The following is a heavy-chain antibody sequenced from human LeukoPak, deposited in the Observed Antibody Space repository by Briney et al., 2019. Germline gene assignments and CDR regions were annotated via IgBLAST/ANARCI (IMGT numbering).Heavy chain of an antibody. Sequence: SETLSLTCTVSGGSFNTQYWSWIRQPAGKGLEWIGRIYSRGSTNYNTSLMTRLTMSVDTSKNQISLNLHSVTAADTAVYYCARDLIHGSGTYFNPLGYWGLGILVTISS. CDR2: IYSRGST. CDR3: ARDLIHGSGTYFNPLGY. D-gene: IGHD3-10*01. J-gene: IGHJ4*02. V-gene: IGHV4-4*07. CDR1: GGSFNTQY.